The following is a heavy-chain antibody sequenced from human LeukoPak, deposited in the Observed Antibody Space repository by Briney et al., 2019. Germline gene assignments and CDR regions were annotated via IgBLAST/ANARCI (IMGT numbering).Heavy chain of an antibody. Sequence: SETLSLTCAVYGGSFSGYYWSWIRQPPGKGLEWIGEINHSGSTNYNPSLKSRVTISVDTSKNQFSLKLSSVTAADTAVYYCARTSSSGWYVDGMDVWGQGTTVTVSS. CDR1: GGSFSGYY. J-gene: IGHJ6*02. CDR2: INHSGST. V-gene: IGHV4-34*01. D-gene: IGHD6-19*01. CDR3: ARTSSSGWYVDGMDV.